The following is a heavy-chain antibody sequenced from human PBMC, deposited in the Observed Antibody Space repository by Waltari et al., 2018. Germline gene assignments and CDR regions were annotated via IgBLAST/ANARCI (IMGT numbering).Heavy chain of an antibody. CDR3: AREAARPGETDAFDI. V-gene: IGHV4-34*01. CDR2: INHSGST. J-gene: IGHJ3*02. Sequence: QVQLQQWGAGLLKPSETLSLTCAVYGGSFSGYYWSWIRQPPGKGLEWIGEINHSGSTNYNPSLKSRVTISVDTSKNQFSLKLSSVTAADTAVYYCAREAARPGETDAFDIWGQGTMVTVSS. CDR1: GGSFSGYY. D-gene: IGHD6-6*01.